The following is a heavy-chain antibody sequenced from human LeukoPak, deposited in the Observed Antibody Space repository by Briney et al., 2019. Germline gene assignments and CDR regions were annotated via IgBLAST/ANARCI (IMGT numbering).Heavy chain of an antibody. CDR1: GFTFSSYS. CDR3: ARGAASGTSRFDY. CDR2: ISSSSSTI. V-gene: IGHV3-48*01. Sequence: GGSLRLSCAASGFTFSSYSMNWVRQAPGKGLEWVSYISSSSSTIYYADSVKGRFTISRDNAKNSLYLQMNSLRAEDTAVYYCARGAASGTSRFDYWGQGTLVTVSS. J-gene: IGHJ4*02. D-gene: IGHD6-13*01.